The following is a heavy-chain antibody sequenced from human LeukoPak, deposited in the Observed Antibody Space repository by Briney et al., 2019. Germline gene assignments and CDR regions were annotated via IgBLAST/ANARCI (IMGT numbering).Heavy chain of an antibody. CDR3: AKDLRPDGINDFDH. D-gene: IGHD1-1*01. V-gene: IGHV3-23*05. Sequence: GGSPLLSCAASGFSFSGYAMYWVRQAPVKGLEWVSLIFASGSTTKYADSVKGRFTISRDNSKNTLYLQMNSLRAEDTAVYYCAKDLRPDGINDFDHWGQGTLVTVSS. CDR2: IFASGSTT. CDR1: GFSFSGYA. J-gene: IGHJ4*02.